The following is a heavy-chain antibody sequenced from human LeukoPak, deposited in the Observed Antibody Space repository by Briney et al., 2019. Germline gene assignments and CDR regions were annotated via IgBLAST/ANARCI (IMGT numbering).Heavy chain of an antibody. CDR1: GFTFSSYW. CDR2: ITSDGRST. Sequence: GGSLRLSCAASGFTFSSYWFHWVRQVPGKGLLWLSRITSDGRSTSYADSVKGRFTISRDNSKNTLYLQMNSLRAGDTAVYYCARDSSSWYYFDYWGQGTLVTVSS. D-gene: IGHD6-13*01. CDR3: ARDSSSWYYFDY. J-gene: IGHJ4*02. V-gene: IGHV3-74*01.